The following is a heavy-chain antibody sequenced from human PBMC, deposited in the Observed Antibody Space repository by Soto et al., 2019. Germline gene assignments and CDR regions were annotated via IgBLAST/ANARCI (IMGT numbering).Heavy chain of an antibody. D-gene: IGHD3-3*01. V-gene: IGHV4-61*01. CDR2: IYYSGST. J-gene: IGHJ4*02. CDR3: ARGDYDFWSGYGAFDY. CDR1: GGSVSSGSYY. Sequence: PSETLSLTCTVSGGSVSSGSYYWSWIRQPPGKGLEWIGYIYYSGSTNYNPSLKSRVTISVDTSKNQFSLKLSSVTAADTAVYYCARGDYDFWSGYGAFDYWGQGTLVTVSS.